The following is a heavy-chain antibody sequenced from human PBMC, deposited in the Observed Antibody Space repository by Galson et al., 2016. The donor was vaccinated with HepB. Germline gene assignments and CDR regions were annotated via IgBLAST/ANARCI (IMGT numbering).Heavy chain of an antibody. D-gene: IGHD2-8*01. CDR3: ARMANGADSD. CDR1: GFSFSDHY. J-gene: IGHJ4*02. V-gene: IGHV3-72*01. Sequence: SLRLSCAGSGFSFSDHYMDWVRQAPGKGLEWVGRIRNKRNNYITEYAASVIGRFTISRDDSRKSVDLQMNTLKTEDTAVYYCARMANGADSDWGQGTLVTVSS. CDR2: IRNKRNNYIT.